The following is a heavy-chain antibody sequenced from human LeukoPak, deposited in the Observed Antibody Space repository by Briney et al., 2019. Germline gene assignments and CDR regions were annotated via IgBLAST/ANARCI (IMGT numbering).Heavy chain of an antibody. J-gene: IGHJ5*02. CDR1: GDSVSSNSAA. V-gene: IGHV6-1*01. Sequence: SQTLSLTCAISGDSVSSNSAAWNWIRQSPSRGLEWLGRTYYRSKWYNDYAVSVKSRITINPDTSKNQFSLQLNSVTPEDTAVYYCARDGGYGDYAAIWFDPWGQGTLVTVSS. CDR2: TYYRSKWYN. D-gene: IGHD4-17*01. CDR3: ARDGGYGDYAAIWFDP.